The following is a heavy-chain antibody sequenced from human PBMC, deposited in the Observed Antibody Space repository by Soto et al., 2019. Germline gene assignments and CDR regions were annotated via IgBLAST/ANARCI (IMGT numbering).Heavy chain of an antibody. D-gene: IGHD3-10*01. CDR3: ARGNALDV. V-gene: IGHV6-1*01. CDR1: GVSVSSDITS. CDR2: TYYRSKWFH. J-gene: IGHJ3*01. Sequence: PSQTLSLTCVISGVSVSSDITSWNWIRQSPSRGLEWLGRTYYRSKWFHDYAASVKSRITINPDTSKNQFSLELNSMTPEDTAVYYCARGNALDVWGQGTVVTVSS.